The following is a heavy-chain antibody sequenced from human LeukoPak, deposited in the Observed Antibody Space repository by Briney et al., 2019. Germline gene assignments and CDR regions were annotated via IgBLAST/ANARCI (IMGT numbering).Heavy chain of an antibody. CDR2: IYDRGST. D-gene: IGHD5-18*01. J-gene: IGHJ3*02. V-gene: IGHV4-59*08. CDR3: ARHSAGPRYNDAFDI. CDR1: GGSISSYY. Sequence: SENVSLTCTVSGGSISSYYWSWNRQPPGKGLEWIWNIYDRGSTKYSPSLTGPRTISVDTSKNQFSLKLSSVTAADTAVYYCARHSAGPRYNDAFDIWGEGTLVSVSS.